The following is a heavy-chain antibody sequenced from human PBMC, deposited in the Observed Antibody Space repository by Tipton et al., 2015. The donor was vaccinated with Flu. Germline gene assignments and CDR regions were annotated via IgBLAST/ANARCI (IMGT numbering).Heavy chain of an antibody. D-gene: IGHD3-22*01. V-gene: IGHV4-38-2*01. CDR3: VRHPTYYSDSSGAFDI. CDR2: VSHSGST. CDR1: GYSISSGYY. Sequence: TLSLTCGVSGYSISSGYYWGWIRQPPGKGLEWIGSVSHSGSTYYSPSLKSRITISVDTFKTQFFLRLSSVTAADTAVYYCVRHPTYYSDSSGAFDIWGPGTMVTVSS. J-gene: IGHJ3*02.